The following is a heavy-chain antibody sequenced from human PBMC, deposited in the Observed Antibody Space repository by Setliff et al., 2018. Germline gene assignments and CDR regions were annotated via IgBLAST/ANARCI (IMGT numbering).Heavy chain of an antibody. CDR1: GGPFSGAS. J-gene: IGHJ4*02. CDR2: VYHSGTA. V-gene: IGHV4-59*01. Sequence: ASETLSLTCTVSGGPFSGASIWSWIRQPPGKGLEFIGYVYHSGTAKYDPSLGSRAIMSVDASKNEISLKLKSVTAADTAVYYCAKGGTYRYFDFWGQGALVTVSS. CDR3: AKGGTYRYFDF. D-gene: IGHD1-1*01.